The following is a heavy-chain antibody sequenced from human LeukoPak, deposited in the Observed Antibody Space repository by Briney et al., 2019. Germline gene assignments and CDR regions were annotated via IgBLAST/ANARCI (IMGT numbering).Heavy chain of an antibody. Sequence: SETLSLTCTVSGGSISSGTYYWSWIRQPPGKGLEWIGYIYHSGSTYYNPSLRSRVTISVDTSKNQFSLKLSSVTAADTAVYYCARAIARDYGGNSLEIDAFDIWGQGTMVTVSS. CDR2: IYHSGST. CDR3: ARAIARDYGGNSLEIDAFDI. V-gene: IGHV4-30-2*01. CDR1: GGSISSGTYY. J-gene: IGHJ3*02. D-gene: IGHD4-23*01.